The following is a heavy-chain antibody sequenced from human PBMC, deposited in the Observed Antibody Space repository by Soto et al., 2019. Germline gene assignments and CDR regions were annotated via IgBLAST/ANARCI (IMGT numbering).Heavy chain of an antibody. J-gene: IGHJ5*02. CDR1: FLSVSPYY. CDR3: ARVTVTGTPYWFDP. V-gene: IGHV4-4*07. CDR2: IYTSGST. D-gene: IGHD1-7*01. Sequence: SDTLPVSTMVPFLSVSPYYWSSIRYPAGKGLEWIGRIYTSGSTNYNPSLKSRVTMSVDTSKNQFSLKLSSVTAADTAVYYCARVTVTGTPYWFDPWGQGTMVTVSS.